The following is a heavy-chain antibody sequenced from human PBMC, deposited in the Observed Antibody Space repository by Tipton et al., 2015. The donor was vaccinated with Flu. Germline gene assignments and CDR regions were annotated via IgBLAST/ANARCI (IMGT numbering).Heavy chain of an antibody. CDR2: FSASGGKT. CDR1: GFTFSRYG. J-gene: IGHJ4*02. Sequence: SLRLSCAVSGFTFSRYGMSWVRQAPGRGLEWVAAFSASGGKTYFADSVKGRFTISRDNFKNTLYLQMSSLRAADTAVYCCAKVIPELVAGLDFWGQGTLVTVSS. CDR3: AKVIPELVAGLDF. D-gene: IGHD6-19*01. V-gene: IGHV3-23*01.